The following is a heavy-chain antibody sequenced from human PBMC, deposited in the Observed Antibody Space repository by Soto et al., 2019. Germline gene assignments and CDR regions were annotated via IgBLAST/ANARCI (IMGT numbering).Heavy chain of an antibody. CDR2: IYYSGST. D-gene: IGHD3-3*01. CDR3: ARPYKYDFWSGYYRGYCRPV. CDR1: GGSLSSSSYY. Sequence: QLQLQESGPGLVKPSETLSLTCTVSGGSLSSSSYYWVWIRQPPGKGLEWIGSIYYSGSTYYNPSLNSRVTISLDTSKDQSSMKLSSVTAADTSLYYCARPYKYDFWSGYYRGYCRPVWCHGTTVAVSS. J-gene: IGHJ6*02. V-gene: IGHV4-39*01.